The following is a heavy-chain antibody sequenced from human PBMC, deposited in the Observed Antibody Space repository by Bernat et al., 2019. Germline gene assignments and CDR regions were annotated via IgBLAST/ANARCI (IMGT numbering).Heavy chain of an antibody. V-gene: IGHV3-30*01. D-gene: IGHD3-16*02. Sequence: QVQLVESGGGVVQPGRSLRLSCAASGFTFSSYAMHWVRQAPGKGLEWVAVISYDGSNKYYADSVKGRFTISRDNSKNTLYLQMNSLRAEDTAVYYWGRGGYWVSYRYYFDYWGQGTLVTVSS. CDR1: GFTFSSYA. CDR3: GRGGYWVSYRYYFDY. J-gene: IGHJ4*02. CDR2: ISYDGSNK.